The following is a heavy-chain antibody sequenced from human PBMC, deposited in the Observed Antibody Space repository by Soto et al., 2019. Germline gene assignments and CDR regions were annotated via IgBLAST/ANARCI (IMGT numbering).Heavy chain of an antibody. J-gene: IGHJ4*02. CDR2: IYWNDDF. CDR3: ARWSGFGDLRFDS. D-gene: IGHD3-10*01. CDR1: GFSLTTNGVG. V-gene: IGHV2-5*01. Sequence: QITLKESGPPLVKPTQTLTLTCTFSGFSLTTNGVGVGWIRQPPGKALEWLALIYWNDDFRYSPSLNTRLTITNDTTKNRLVLILTNMDPVATATYSFARWSGFGDLRFDSWVLGTLVTVSS.